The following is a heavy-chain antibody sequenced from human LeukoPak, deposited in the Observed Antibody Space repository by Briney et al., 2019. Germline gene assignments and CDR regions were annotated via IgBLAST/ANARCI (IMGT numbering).Heavy chain of an antibody. CDR1: GFTVSSNY. CDR2: IYSGGST. Sequence: GGSLRLSCAASGFTVSSNYMSWVRQAPGRGLEWVSVIYSGGSTYYADSVKGRSTISRDNSKNTLYLQMNSLRAEDTAVYYCARARYSGYDSPYYFDYWGQGTLVTVSS. V-gene: IGHV3-53*01. CDR3: ARARYSGYDSPYYFDY. D-gene: IGHD5-12*01. J-gene: IGHJ4*02.